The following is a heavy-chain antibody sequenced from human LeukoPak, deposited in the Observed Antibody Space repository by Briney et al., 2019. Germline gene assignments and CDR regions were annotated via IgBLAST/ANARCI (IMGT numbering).Heavy chain of an antibody. CDR3: ASQGAMVPNWFDP. Sequence: SETLSLTCPVSGGSISSSSYYWGWIRQPPGKALEWIGSITYSGSTNYNPSLKSRVTISVDTSRNQFSLKLTSVTAADTAVYYCASQGAMVPNWFDPWGQGTLVTVSS. J-gene: IGHJ5*02. D-gene: IGHD3-10*01. CDR1: GGSISSSSYY. CDR2: ITYSGST. V-gene: IGHV4-39*01.